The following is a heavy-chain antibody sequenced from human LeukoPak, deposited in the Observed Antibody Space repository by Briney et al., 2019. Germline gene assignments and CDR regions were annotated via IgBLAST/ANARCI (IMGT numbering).Heavy chain of an antibody. D-gene: IGHD6-13*01. Sequence: GGSLRFSCVASGFTFSSNWMTWVRKAPGKGLEWLAKIKQDGSEKYYVDSVKGRFTLSRDNAKNSLYLQMNSLRAEDTAVYFCARGSGAAAGPLHYWGQGTLVTVSS. CDR2: IKQDGSEK. CDR3: ARGSGAAAGPLHY. J-gene: IGHJ4*02. CDR1: GFTFSSNW. V-gene: IGHV3-7*03.